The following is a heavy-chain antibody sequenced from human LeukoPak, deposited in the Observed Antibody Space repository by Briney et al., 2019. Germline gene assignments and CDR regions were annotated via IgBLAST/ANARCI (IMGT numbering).Heavy chain of an antibody. CDR1: GFTFSSYE. D-gene: IGHD3-10*01. J-gene: IGHJ6*03. CDR2: ISSSGSTI. V-gene: IGHV3-48*03. CDR3: ARDLVGSKNYYMDV. Sequence: GGSLRLSCAASGFTFSSYEMNWVRQAPGKGLEWVSYISSSGSTIYYADSVKGRFTISRDNAKNSLYLQMNSLRAEDTAVYYCARDLVGSKNYYMDVWGKGTTVTVSS.